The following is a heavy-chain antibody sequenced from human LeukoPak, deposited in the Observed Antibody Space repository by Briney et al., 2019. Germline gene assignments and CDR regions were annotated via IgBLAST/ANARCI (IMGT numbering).Heavy chain of an antibody. CDR2: IDPNSGGT. Sequence: ASVKVSCKASGYTFTGYYMHWVRQVPGQGLEWVRWIDPNSGGTNYAQKFQGRVTMTRDTSISTTYMELSSLRSDDTAVYYCARARRESSGWYFWFDPWGQGSLVTVSS. CDR1: GYTFTGYY. V-gene: IGHV1-2*02. CDR3: ARARRESSGWYFWFDP. D-gene: IGHD6-19*01. J-gene: IGHJ5*02.